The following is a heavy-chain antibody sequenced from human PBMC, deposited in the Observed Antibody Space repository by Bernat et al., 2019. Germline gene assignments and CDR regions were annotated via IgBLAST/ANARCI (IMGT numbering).Heavy chain of an antibody. V-gene: IGHV4-30-2*01. CDR2: IYHSGST. CDR3: ARVIGVMTDHWYFEL. D-gene: IGHD2-8*01. Sequence: QLQLQESGSGLVKPSQTLSLTCAVSGGSISSGGYSWSWIRQPPGKGLEWIGYIYHSGSTYYNPSLKSRVTISVDRSKNQFSLKLSSVTAADTAVYYCARVIGVMTDHWYFELWGRGTLVTVSS. CDR1: GGSISSGGYS. J-gene: IGHJ2*01.